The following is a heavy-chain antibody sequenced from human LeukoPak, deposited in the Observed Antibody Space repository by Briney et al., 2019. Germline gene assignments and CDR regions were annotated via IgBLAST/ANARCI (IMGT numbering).Heavy chain of an antibody. CDR2: IDYDGGSG. D-gene: IGHD6-13*01. Sequence: GGSLRLSCAASGFTFSSYEMSWIRQAPGKGLEWVSSIDYDGGSGHYADSVKGRFTISRDNSDNTLFLHLNSLRGEDTAVYYCTRNSRWYGLSWGQGTLVTVSS. CDR3: TRNSRWYGLS. CDR1: GFTFSSYE. V-gene: IGHV3-23*01. J-gene: IGHJ1*01.